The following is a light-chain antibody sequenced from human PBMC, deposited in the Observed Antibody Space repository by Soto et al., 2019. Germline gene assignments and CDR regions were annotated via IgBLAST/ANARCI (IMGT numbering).Light chain of an antibody. CDR2: GVS. V-gene: IGKV3-15*01. CDR3: QQYNKWPSLT. Sequence: SCRASQSVSGHLPWYQQRPGQAPRLLIYGVSTRATGIPARFSGSGSGTEFTLTISSLQSEDSAVYYCQQYNKWPSLTFGGGTKVDIK. J-gene: IGKJ4*01. CDR1: QSVSGH.